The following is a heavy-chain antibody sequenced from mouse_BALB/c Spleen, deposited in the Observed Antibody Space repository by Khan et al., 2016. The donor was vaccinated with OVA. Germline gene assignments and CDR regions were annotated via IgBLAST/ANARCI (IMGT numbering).Heavy chain of an antibody. CDR2: INPSSGYT. CDR1: GYTFTSYT. J-gene: IGHJ2*01. CDR3: ARAHER. D-gene: IGHD1-3*01. V-gene: IGHV1-4*01. Sequence: QVQLNESGAELARPCASVTLSCKASGYTFTSYTMHWVKQRPGQGLEWIGYINPSSGYTKYNQKFKDKATLTADKSSSPAYLQLSSLTSEDSADYYCARAHERWGQGTTLTVSS.